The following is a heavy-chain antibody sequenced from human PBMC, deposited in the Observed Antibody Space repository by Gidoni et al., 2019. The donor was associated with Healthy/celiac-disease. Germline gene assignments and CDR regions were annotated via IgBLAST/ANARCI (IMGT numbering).Heavy chain of an antibody. V-gene: IGHV1-18*01. CDR3: AREGYSNYEASGFDP. CDR2: ISDYNGNT. D-gene: IGHD4-4*01. Sequence: QVQLVQSGAEVKKPGASVKVSCKASGYTFTSYGISWVRQAPGQGLEWMGWISDYNGNTNYAQKLQGRVTMTTDTSTSTAYRELRSLRSDDTAVYYCAREGYSNYEASGFDPWGQGTLVTVSS. J-gene: IGHJ5*02. CDR1: GYTFTSYG.